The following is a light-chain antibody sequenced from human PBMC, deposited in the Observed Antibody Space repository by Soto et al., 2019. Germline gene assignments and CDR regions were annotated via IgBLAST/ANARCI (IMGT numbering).Light chain of an antibody. CDR2: SNN. J-gene: IGLJ1*01. V-gene: IGLV1-44*01. Sequence: QSVLTQPPSASGTPGQRVTISCSGSSSNIGSNTVNWYQQLPGTAPKLIIYSNNQRPSGVPDRFSGSKSGTSASLAISGLQSEDEADYYWAAWDDSLNGQVFGTGTKLTVL. CDR1: SSNIGSNT. CDR3: AAWDDSLNGQV.